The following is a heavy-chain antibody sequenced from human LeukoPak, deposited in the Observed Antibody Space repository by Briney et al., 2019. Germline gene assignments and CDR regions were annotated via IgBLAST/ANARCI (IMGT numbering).Heavy chain of an antibody. V-gene: IGHV1-2*02. CDR2: INPNSGGT. CDR3: ARSGYGDAFHAFDI. Sequence: GASVKVSCKASGYTFTGYCMHWVRQAPGQGLEWMGWINPNSGGTNYAQKFQGRVTMTRDTSISTAYMELSRLRSDDTAVYYCARSGYGDAFHAFDIWGQGTMVTVSS. J-gene: IGHJ3*02. D-gene: IGHD4-17*01. CDR1: GYTFTGYC.